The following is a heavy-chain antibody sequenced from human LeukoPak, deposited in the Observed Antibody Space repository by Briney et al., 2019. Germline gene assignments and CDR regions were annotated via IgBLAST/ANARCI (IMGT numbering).Heavy chain of an antibody. V-gene: IGHV3-23*01. Sequence: GGSLRLSCAASGFTFSSYEMNWVRQAPGKGLEWVSAISGSGGSTYYADSVKGRFTISRDNSKNTLYLQMNSLRAEDTAVYYCARARPGYSGYGGKPYFDYWGQGTLVTVSS. CDR1: GFTFSSYE. D-gene: IGHD5-12*01. CDR3: ARARPGYSGYGGKPYFDY. J-gene: IGHJ4*02. CDR2: ISGSGGST.